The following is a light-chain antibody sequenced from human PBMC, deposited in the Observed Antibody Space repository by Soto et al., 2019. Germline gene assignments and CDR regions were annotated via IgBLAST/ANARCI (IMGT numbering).Light chain of an antibody. CDR1: QSVSSNS. CDR2: GAS. Sequence: EIVLTQSPGTLSLSPGERATLSCRASQSVSSNSLGWYQQRPGQSPSLLMYGASIRATGIPDRFSGSGSGSGTDFTLTISSLEPEDFAVYYCQQYISSPWTFGQGTKVEIK. CDR3: QQYISSPWT. V-gene: IGKV3-20*01. J-gene: IGKJ1*01.